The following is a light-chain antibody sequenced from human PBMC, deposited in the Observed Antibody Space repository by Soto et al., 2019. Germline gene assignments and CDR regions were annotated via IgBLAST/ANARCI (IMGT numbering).Light chain of an antibody. CDR1: QSITIY. CDR2: GAS. V-gene: IGKV1-39*01. J-gene: IGKJ1*01. Sequence: DIQMTQSPSSLSASVGDRVTITCRASQSITIYLNWYQQQPGKAPRLLIYGASTLQTGVPSRFSGSGSMTDFTLTISDLQPDDFATSYCEQTYTAPRTFGQGTKVDI. CDR3: EQTYTAPRT.